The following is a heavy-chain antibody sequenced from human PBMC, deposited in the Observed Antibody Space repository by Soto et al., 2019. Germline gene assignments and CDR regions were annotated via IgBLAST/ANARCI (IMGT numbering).Heavy chain of an antibody. Sequence: QITLKESGPTLVKPTQTLTLTCTFSGFSLSTSGVGVGWIRQPPGKALEWLALIYWDGDKRYSPSLKSRLTITKDTTKHQIILTMTNMDPVDTATYYCAHRRGTLLWVGRTHYFDYWGLGTLVTVSS. D-gene: IGHD3-10*01. CDR3: AHRRGTLLWVGRTHYFDY. CDR2: IYWDGDK. J-gene: IGHJ4*02. V-gene: IGHV2-5*02. CDR1: GFSLSTSGVG.